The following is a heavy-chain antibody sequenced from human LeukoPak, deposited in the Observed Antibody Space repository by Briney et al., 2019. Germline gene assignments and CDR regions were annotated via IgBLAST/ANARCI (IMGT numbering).Heavy chain of an antibody. CDR2: IYHSGST. D-gene: IGHD3-10*01. J-gene: IGHJ4*02. Sequence: SQTLSLTCAVSGGSISSGGYSWGWIRQPPGKGLEWIGYIYHSGSTNYNPSLKSRVTVSVDKSKNQFSLKLSPVTAADTAVYYCARENVDYGSGSIDYWGQGTLVTVSS. CDR1: GGSISSGGYS. CDR3: ARENVDYGSGSIDY. V-gene: IGHV4-30-2*01.